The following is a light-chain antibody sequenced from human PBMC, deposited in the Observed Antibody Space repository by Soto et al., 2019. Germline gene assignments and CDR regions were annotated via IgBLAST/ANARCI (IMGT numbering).Light chain of an antibody. Sequence: DIQMTQSPSSLSASVGDRVTITFQASQDISNYLNWYQQKPGKAPKLLIYDASNLETGVPSRFSGSGSGTDFTFTISSLQPGDFATYFCQHYNSYGTCGQGTKGDIK. CDR1: QDISNY. CDR3: QHYNSYGT. CDR2: DAS. V-gene: IGKV1-33*01. J-gene: IGKJ1*01.